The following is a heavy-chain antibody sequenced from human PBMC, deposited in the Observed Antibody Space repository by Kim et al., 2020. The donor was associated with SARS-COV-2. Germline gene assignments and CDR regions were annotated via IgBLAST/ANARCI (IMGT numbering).Heavy chain of an antibody. Sequence: ANYVKGRFTISRDNAKNSLYLQMSSLRAEDTAVYYCAREDSYGEKYFDYWGQGTLVTVSS. D-gene: IGHD5-18*01. J-gene: IGHJ4*02. V-gene: IGHV3-11*06. CDR3: AREDSYGEKYFDY.